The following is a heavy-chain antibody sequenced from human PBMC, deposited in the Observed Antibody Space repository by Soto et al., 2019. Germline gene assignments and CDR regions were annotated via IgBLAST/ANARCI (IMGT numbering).Heavy chain of an antibody. J-gene: IGHJ5*02. CDR1: GGPFSSYA. CDR2: INAGNGNT. D-gene: IGHD3-3*01. V-gene: IGHV1-3*01. CDR3: ARILSLVLRLLEWLVSWFDP. Sequence: GASVKVSCKAYGGPFSSYAISWVLQAPGQRLEWMGWINAGNGNTKYSQKFQGRVTITRDTSASTAYMELSSLRSEDTAVYYCARILSLVLRLLEWLVSWFDPWGQGTLVTVSS.